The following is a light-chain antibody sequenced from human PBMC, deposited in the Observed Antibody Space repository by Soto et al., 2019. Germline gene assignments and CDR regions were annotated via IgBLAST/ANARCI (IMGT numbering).Light chain of an antibody. Sequence: QSVLTQSSSASASLGSSVKLTCTLSSGHSSNIIAWHQQQPGKAPRYLMKREGSGSYNKGSGIPDRFSGSSSGADRYLTISNLQYEDEADYYCETWDSSIPSIVGGGTKLTVL. V-gene: IGLV4-60*02. CDR3: ETWDSSIPSI. CDR1: SGHSSNI. J-gene: IGLJ2*01. CDR2: REGSGSY.